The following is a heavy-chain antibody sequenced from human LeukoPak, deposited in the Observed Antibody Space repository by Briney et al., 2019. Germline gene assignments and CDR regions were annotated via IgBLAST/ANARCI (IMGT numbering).Heavy chain of an antibody. CDR3: ARGVITIFGVGYYFDY. J-gene: IGHJ4*02. CDR2: IWYDGSNK. D-gene: IGHD3-3*01. V-gene: IGHV3-33*01. Sequence: GGSLRLSCAASGFTFSSYGMHWVRQAPGKGLEWVAVIWYDGSNKYYADSVKGRFTISRDNSKNTLYLQMNSLRAGDTAVYYCARGVITIFGVGYYFDYWRQGTLVTVSS. CDR1: GFTFSSYG.